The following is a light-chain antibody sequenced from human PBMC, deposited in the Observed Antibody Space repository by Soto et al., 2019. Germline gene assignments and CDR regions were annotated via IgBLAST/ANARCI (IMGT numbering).Light chain of an antibody. CDR1: SSDVGSYNL. J-gene: IGLJ2*01. CDR2: EVT. V-gene: IGLV2-23*02. CDR3: CSYAGSSTVV. Sequence: QSALTQPASVSGSPGQSITISCTGTSSDVGSYNLVSWYQQHPGKAPKLMISEVTKRPSGVSNRFSGSKSGNTASLTISGLQAEDEADYYCCSYAGSSTVVFGGVTKLTVL.